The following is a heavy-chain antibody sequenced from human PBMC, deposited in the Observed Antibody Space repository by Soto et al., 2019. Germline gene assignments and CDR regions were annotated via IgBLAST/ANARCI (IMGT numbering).Heavy chain of an antibody. CDR1: GFTFSSSG. J-gene: IGHJ3*01. CDR2: ISIRGDYR. V-gene: IGHV3-23*01. CDR3: ATHGGFDF. Sequence: EGQLLQSGGGLVQPGESLRLSCAASGFTFSSSGMSWVRQAPGKGLEWVSSISIRGDYRYYADSVKGRFTISRDNSKNTLYLQMSSLTADDTALYYCATHGGFDFWGHGTMVAVSS. D-gene: IGHD4-17*01.